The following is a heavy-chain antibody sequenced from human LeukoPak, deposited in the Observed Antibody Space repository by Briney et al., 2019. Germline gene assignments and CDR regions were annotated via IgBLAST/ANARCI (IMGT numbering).Heavy chain of an antibody. Sequence: SETLSLTCTVSGGSISSSSYYLGWIRQPPGKGLEWIGNIYYSGSTYCNPSLKSRVTISVDTSKNQFSLKLSAVTAADTAVYYCASVRRGFGESSKYYSYYYMDVWGNGTTVTISS. CDR3: ASVRRGFGESSKYYSYYYMDV. D-gene: IGHD3-10*01. CDR2: IYYSGST. V-gene: IGHV4-39*01. J-gene: IGHJ6*03. CDR1: GGSISSSSYY.